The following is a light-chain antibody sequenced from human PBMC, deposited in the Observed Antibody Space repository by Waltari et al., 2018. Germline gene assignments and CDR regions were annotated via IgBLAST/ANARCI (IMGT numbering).Light chain of an antibody. CDR3: SSYTTSRTWV. V-gene: IGLV2-14*03. CDR2: VAT. Sequence: QSALTQPASVSGSPGQSITISCLVSSSDVGAYKYVFWFQQHPGKAPKLIIYVATTRPSGTSDRFSGSKSGNTASLTISGLQAEDEADYYCSSYTTSRTWVFGGGTKLTVL. CDR1: SSDVGAYKY. J-gene: IGLJ3*02.